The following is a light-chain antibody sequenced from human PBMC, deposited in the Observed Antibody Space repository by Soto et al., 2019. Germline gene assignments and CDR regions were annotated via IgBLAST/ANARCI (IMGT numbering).Light chain of an antibody. CDR2: GAS. Sequence: EIVLTQSPGTLSLSPGERATLSCRASQSVSSIYLAWYQQKPGQAPRLLIYGASSRATGIPDRFSGSGSGTDFTLAISRLEPEDFAVYYRQQYGSSRWTFGQGTKVEI. V-gene: IGKV3-20*01. CDR1: QSVSSIY. CDR3: QQYGSSRWT. J-gene: IGKJ1*01.